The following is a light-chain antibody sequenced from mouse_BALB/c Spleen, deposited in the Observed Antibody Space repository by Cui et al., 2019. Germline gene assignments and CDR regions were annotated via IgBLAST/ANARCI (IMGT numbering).Light chain of an antibody. J-gene: IGKJ5*01. CDR3: QQWSSNPLT. Sequence: HTVLIQSPALMSPSPGANVTMTCSASSSVSYMYWYQQKPRASPKPWIYLTSNLASGVPARFSGSGSGTSYSLTIRSMEAEDAATYYCQQWSSNPLTFGAGTKLELK. V-gene: IGKV4-68*01. CDR2: LTS. CDR1: SSVSY.